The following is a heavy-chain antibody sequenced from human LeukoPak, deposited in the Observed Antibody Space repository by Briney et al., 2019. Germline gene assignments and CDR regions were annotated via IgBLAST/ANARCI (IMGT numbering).Heavy chain of an antibody. J-gene: IGHJ4*02. CDR2: IGTAGDT. V-gene: IGHV3-13*01. D-gene: IGHD1-1*01. Sequence: GGSLRLSCAASGFTFRDYDMHWVRQATEKGLKWSSAIGTAGDTYYTGSVKGRFTISRENAKNSLYLQMNSLRAGDTAVYYCARVAKERVGGVYYFDYWGQGTLVTVSS. CDR3: ARVAKERVGGVYYFDY. CDR1: GFTFRDYD.